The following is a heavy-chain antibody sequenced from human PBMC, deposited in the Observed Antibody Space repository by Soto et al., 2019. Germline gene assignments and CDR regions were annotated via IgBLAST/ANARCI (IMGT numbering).Heavy chain of an antibody. Sequence: PGGSLRLSCAASGFTFSSYWMHWVRQAPGKGLVWVSRINSDGSSTSYADSVKGRFTISRDNAKNTLYLQMNSLRAEDTAVYYCARVGCTNGVCYESEYYYYYGMDVWGQGTTVTVSS. CDR3: ARVGCTNGVCYESEYYYYYGMDV. D-gene: IGHD2-8*01. J-gene: IGHJ6*02. CDR1: GFTFSSYW. CDR2: INSDGSST. V-gene: IGHV3-74*01.